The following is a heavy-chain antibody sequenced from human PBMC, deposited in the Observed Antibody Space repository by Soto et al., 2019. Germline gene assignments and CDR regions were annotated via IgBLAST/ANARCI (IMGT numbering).Heavy chain of an antibody. V-gene: IGHV1-69*01. CDR2: IIPLFGTP. D-gene: IGHD2-21*01. CDR1: GVTFSTSG. CDR3: ARVPPSICGGGNCYRRDSYFDS. Sequence: QVQLVQSGAEVKKPGSSLKVSCKTSGVTFSTSGISWVRQGPGQGLEWMGGIIPLFGTPKYARKFQGRVSITADDSATTTYLELSGLSSDDTAISYCARVPPSICGGGNCYRRDSYFDSWGQGSHVVVAS. J-gene: IGHJ4*03.